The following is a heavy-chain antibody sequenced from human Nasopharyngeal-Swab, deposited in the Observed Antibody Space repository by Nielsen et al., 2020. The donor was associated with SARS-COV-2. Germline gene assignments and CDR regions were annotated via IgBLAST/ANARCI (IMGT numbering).Heavy chain of an antibody. CDR3: ARKDYYYGMDV. CDR2: ISYDGSNK. J-gene: IGHJ6*02. V-gene: IGHV3-30-3*01. Sequence: WIRQPPGKGLEWVAVISYDGSNKYYADPVKGRFTISRDNSKNTLYLQMNSLRAEDTAVYYCARKDYYYGMDVWGQGTTVTVSS.